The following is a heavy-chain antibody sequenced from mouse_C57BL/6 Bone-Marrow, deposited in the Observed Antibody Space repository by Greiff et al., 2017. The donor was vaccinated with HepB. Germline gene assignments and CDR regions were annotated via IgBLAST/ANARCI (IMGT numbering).Heavy chain of an antibody. D-gene: IGHD1-1*01. J-gene: IGHJ2*01. CDR3: ARYIAVAYFDY. Sequence: EVKLVESGGGLVRPGGSLSLSCAASGFTFTDYYMSWVRQPPGKALEWLGFIRNKANGYTTEYSASVKGRFTISRDNSQSILYLQMNALRAEDSATYYCARYIAVAYFDYWGQGTTLTVSS. V-gene: IGHV7-3*01. CDR2: IRNKANGYTT. CDR1: GFTFTDYY.